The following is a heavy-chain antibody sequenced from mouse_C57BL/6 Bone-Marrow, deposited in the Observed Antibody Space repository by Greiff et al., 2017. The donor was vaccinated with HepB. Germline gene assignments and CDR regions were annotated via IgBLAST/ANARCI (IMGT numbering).Heavy chain of an antibody. CDR3: ARFYGKYYAMDY. J-gene: IGHJ4*01. Sequence: VQLQQPGAELVKLGASVKMSCKASGYTFTSYWITWVKQRPGQGLEWIGDIYPGSGSTNYNEKFKSKATLTVDTSSSTAYMQLSSLTSEDSAVFYCARFYGKYYAMDYWGQGTSVTVSS. CDR1: GYTFTSYW. D-gene: IGHD2-1*01. V-gene: IGHV1-55*01. CDR2: IYPGSGST.